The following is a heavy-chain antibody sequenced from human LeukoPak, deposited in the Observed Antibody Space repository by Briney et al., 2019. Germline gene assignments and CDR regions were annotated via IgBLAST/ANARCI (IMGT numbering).Heavy chain of an antibody. CDR3: VRDVTGWPNWFDS. Sequence: PGGSLRLSCAASGFTFSDYYMSWIRQAPGKGVEGGSYISSSSSTLSYADSVKGRFTISRDNAKNSLFLQMNSLRAEDTAVYYCVRDVTGWPNWFDSWGQGTLVTVSS. J-gene: IGHJ5*01. V-gene: IGHV3-11*01. CDR2: ISSSSSTL. D-gene: IGHD2-21*02. CDR1: GFTFSDYY.